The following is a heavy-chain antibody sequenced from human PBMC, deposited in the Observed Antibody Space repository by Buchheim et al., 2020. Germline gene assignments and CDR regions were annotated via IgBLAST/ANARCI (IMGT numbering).Heavy chain of an antibody. CDR3: ARDTWIQLWFRYYGMDV. Sequence: QVQLVESGGGVVQPGRSLRLSCAASGFTFSSYGMHWVRQAPGKGLEWVAVIWYDGSNKYYADSVKGRFTISRDTSKNTLYLQMNSLRAEDTAVYYCARDTWIQLWFRYYGMDVWGQGTT. V-gene: IGHV3-33*01. CDR2: IWYDGSNK. CDR1: GFTFSSYG. D-gene: IGHD5-18*01. J-gene: IGHJ6*02.